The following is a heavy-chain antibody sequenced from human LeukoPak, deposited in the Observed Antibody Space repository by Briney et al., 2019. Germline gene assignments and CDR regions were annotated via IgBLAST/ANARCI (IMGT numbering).Heavy chain of an antibody. D-gene: IGHD3-22*01. J-gene: IGHJ4*02. CDR2: ISGSGGST. CDR1: GFTFSSYA. Sequence: GGSLSLSCAASGFTFSSYAMSWVRQAPGKGLEWVSAISGSGGSTYYADSVKGRFTISRDNSKNTLYLQMNSLRAEDTAVYYCAKARYYYDSSVPYYFDYWGQGTLVTVPS. CDR3: AKARYYYDSSVPYYFDY. V-gene: IGHV3-23*01.